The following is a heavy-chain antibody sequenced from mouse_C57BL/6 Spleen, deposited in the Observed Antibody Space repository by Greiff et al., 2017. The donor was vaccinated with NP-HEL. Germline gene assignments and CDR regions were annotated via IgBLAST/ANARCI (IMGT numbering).Heavy chain of an antibody. D-gene: IGHD1-1*01. V-gene: IGHV1-26*01. CDR3: ARKLDYYGSSDWYFDV. CDR2: INPNNGGT. J-gene: IGHJ1*03. Sequence: EVQLQQSGPELVKPGASVKISCKASGYTFTDYYMNWVKQSHGKSLEWIGDINPNNGGTSYNQKFKGKATLTVDKSSSTAYMGLRSLTSEDSAVYYCARKLDYYGSSDWYFDVWGTGTTVTVSS. CDR1: GYTFTDYY.